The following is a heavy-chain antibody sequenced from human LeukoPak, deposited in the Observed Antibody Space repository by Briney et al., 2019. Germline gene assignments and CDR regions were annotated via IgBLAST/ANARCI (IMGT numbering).Heavy chain of an antibody. J-gene: IGHJ3*02. CDR2: ISVSGAST. CDR3: AKGDLRYPGAFDI. V-gene: IGHV3-23*01. Sequence: GGSLRLSCAASGFTFNNYAMGWVRQAPGKGLEWVPAISVSGASTYYADSVKGRFTISRDNFKNTLSLQMDSLRAEDTAIYYCAKGDLRYPGAFDIWGQGTMVTVSS. D-gene: IGHD3-9*01. CDR1: GFTFNNYA.